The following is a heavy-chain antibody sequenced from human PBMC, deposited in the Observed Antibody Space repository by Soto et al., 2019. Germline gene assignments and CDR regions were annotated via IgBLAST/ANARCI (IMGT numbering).Heavy chain of an antibody. D-gene: IGHD2-15*01. V-gene: IGHV1-58*01. CDR3: ARDMCSGGSCYYPEEGYGMDV. CDR1: GFTFSSSA. Sequence: QMQLVQSGPEVRKPGTSLKVSCKTSGFTFSSSAVQWVRQARGQHLEWIGWIVVGSGNTNYAQKFQERVTITRDMSTSTAYMELRSLRSDDTAVYYCARDMCSGGSCYYPEEGYGMDVWGQGTTVTVSS. J-gene: IGHJ6*02. CDR2: IVVGSGNT.